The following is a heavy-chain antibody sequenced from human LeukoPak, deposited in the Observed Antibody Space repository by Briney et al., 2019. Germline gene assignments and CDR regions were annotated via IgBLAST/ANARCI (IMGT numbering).Heavy chain of an antibody. D-gene: IGHD5-12*01. CDR1: GGSISSYY. CDR2: IYRSGST. Sequence: PSETLSLTCTVSGGSISSYYWSWIRQPPGKGLEWIGSIYRSGSTYYNPSLKSRVTISVDTSKNQFSLKLSSVTAADTAVYSCARVSGYDSQIDYWGQGTLATVSS. V-gene: IGHV4-38-2*02. J-gene: IGHJ4*02. CDR3: ARVSGYDSQIDY.